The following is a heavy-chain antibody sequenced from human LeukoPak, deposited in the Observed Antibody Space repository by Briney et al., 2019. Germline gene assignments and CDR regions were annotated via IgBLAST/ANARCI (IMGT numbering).Heavy chain of an antibody. V-gene: IGHV6-1*01. CDR1: GDSVSGNSAA. Sequence: SQTLSLTCAISGDSVSGNSAAWNWGRQSPSRGLEWLGRTYYRSKWYYDYAVSVRSRITINSDTSKNQFSLQLNSVTPEDTAVYYCARENPTVFDYWGQGTLVTVSS. CDR2: TYYRSKWYY. D-gene: IGHD4-17*01. J-gene: IGHJ4*02. CDR3: ARENPTVFDY.